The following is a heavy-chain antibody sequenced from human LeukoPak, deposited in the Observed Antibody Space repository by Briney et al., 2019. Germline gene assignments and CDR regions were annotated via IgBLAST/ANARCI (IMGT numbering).Heavy chain of an antibody. Sequence: GASVKVSCKASGYRFTNYGINWVRQAPGQGLEWMGWISPYNGKTNYAQKVQGRLTMTTDTSTTTAYMELRSLTSDDTAVYYCARSGGSRELFPNWFDPWGQGTLVTVSS. CDR1: GYRFTNYG. CDR3: ARSGGSRELFPNWFDP. CDR2: ISPYNGKT. D-gene: IGHD3-10*01. V-gene: IGHV1-18*01. J-gene: IGHJ5*02.